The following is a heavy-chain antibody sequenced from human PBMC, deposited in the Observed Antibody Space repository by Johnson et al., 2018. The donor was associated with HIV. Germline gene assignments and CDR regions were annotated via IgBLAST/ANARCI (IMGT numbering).Heavy chain of an antibody. CDR1: GFTVNGNY. D-gene: IGHD3-10*01. CDR3: TTMSALWFGDIHVFGDGFDI. CDR2: VKSKTDGGTI. Sequence: VQLVESGGGLVQPGGSLRLSCAVSGFTVNGNYMSWVRQAPGKGLEWVGRVKSKTDGGTIDYAAAVKGRFIISRDDSKNTLYLQMNGLKTEDTAMYYCTTMSALWFGDIHVFGDGFDIWGQGTMVTVSS. V-gene: IGHV3-15*01. J-gene: IGHJ3*02.